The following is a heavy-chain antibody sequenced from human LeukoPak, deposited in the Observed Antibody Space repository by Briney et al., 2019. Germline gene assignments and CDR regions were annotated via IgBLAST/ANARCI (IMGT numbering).Heavy chain of an antibody. J-gene: IGHJ3*02. CDR3: ARGGQQLVNDAFDI. CDR2: IYSGGST. CDR1: GFTVSSNY. V-gene: IGHV3-53*04. Sequence: PGGSLRLSCAASGFTVSSNYMSWVRQAPGKGLEWVSVIYSGGSTYYADSVKGRFTISRHNSKNMLYLQMNSLRAEDTAVYYCARGGQQLVNDAFDIWGQGTMVTVSS. D-gene: IGHD6-13*01.